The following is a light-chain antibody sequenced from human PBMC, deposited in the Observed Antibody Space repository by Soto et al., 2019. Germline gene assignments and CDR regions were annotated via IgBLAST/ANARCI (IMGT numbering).Light chain of an antibody. CDR2: GAS. V-gene: IGKV3-20*01. CDR3: QQYGSSPIT. J-gene: IGKJ5*01. Sequence: EIVLTQSPATMSSSPGDTATLSCRASQYVGSRLAWYQDKPGQATRLIIYGASSRATGIQDRFSGSGSGTDFTLTISRLEPEEFAVYYCQQYGSSPITCGQGTRLEIK. CDR1: QYVGSR.